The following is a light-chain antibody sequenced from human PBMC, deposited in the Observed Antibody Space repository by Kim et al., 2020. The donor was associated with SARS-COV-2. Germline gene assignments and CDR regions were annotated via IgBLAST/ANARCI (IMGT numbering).Light chain of an antibody. CDR1: SSNLGSNC. V-gene: IGLV1-47*02. J-gene: IGLJ3*02. CDR3: AAWDDSLSSVV. Sequence: GQRSTISCSESSSNLGSNCVYGHQQVPGTAPKLLIYSTTQRPSGVPDRFSGSKSGTSASLAIDGLRSEDEADYYCAAWDDSLSSVVFGGGTQLTVL. CDR2: STT.